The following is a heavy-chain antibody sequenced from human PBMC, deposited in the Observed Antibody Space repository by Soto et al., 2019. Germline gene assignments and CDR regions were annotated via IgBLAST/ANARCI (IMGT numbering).Heavy chain of an antibody. V-gene: IGHV1-69*13. D-gene: IGHD3-10*01. CDR1: GGTFSSYA. CDR2: IIPIFGTA. J-gene: IGHJ6*02. Sequence: GASVKVSCKASGGTFSSYAISWVRQAPGQGLEWMGGIIPIFGTANYAQKFQGRVTITADGSTSTAYMELSSLRSEDTAVYYCARETSMVRGVINSYYYYGMDVWGQGTTVTVSS. CDR3: ARETSMVRGVINSYYYYGMDV.